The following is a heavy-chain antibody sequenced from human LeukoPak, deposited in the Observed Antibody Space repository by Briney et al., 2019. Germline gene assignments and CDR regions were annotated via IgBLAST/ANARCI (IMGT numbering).Heavy chain of an antibody. V-gene: IGHV1-18*01. CDR3: ARHNRYYDYVWASYLYFAY. Sequence: ASXKVSCKASGYTFTSYGISWVRQAPGQGLEGMGWSSAYNGKTNYEKKHQGRGTMTTDTSTSTAYMEMRSLISDDTAVYYCARHNRYYDYVWASYLYFAYWGQGTLVTASS. CDR2: SSAYNGKT. J-gene: IGHJ4*02. CDR1: GYTFTSYG. D-gene: IGHD3-16*02.